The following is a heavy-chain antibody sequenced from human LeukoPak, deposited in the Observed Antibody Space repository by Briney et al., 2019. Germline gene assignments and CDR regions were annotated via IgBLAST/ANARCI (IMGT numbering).Heavy chain of an antibody. V-gene: IGHV4-59*08. CDR2: IYYSGST. D-gene: IGHD3-10*01. CDR1: GGSISSYY. CDR3: ARHLEYGSGDDAFDI. J-gene: IGHJ3*02. Sequence: SETLSLTCTVSGGSISSYYWSWIRQPPGKGLEWIGYIYYSGSTNYNPSLKSRVTISVDTSKNQFSLKLSSVTAADTAVYYCARHLEYGSGDDAFDIRGQGTMVTVSS.